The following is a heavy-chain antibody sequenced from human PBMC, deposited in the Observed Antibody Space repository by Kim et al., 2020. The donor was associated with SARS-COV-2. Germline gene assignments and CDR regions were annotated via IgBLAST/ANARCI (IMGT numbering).Heavy chain of an antibody. CDR3: ARLLIIAVAGTYYYYGMDV. CDR1: GGSISSSNW. J-gene: IGHJ6*02. V-gene: IGHV4-4*02. D-gene: IGHD6-19*01. CDR2: IYHSGST. Sequence: SETLSLTCAVSGGSISSSNWWSWVRQPPGKGLEWIGEIYHSGSTNYNPSLKSRVTISVDKCKNQFSLKLSSVTAADTAVYYCARLLIIAVAGTYYYYGMDVWGQGTTVTVSS.